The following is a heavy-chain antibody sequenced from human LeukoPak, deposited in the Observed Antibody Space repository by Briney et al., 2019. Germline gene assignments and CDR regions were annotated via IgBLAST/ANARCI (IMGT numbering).Heavy chain of an antibody. J-gene: IGHJ3*02. D-gene: IGHD1-7*01. Sequence: PSETLSLTCTVSGGSISSSSYYWGWIRQPPGKGLEWIGSIYYSGSTYYNPSLKSRVTISVDTSKNQFSLKLSSVTAADTAVYYCAGPQTGTMIYGSPGAFEIWGQGTMVTVSS. CDR2: IYYSGST. V-gene: IGHV4-39*07. CDR1: GGSISSSSYY. CDR3: AGPQTGTMIYGSPGAFEI.